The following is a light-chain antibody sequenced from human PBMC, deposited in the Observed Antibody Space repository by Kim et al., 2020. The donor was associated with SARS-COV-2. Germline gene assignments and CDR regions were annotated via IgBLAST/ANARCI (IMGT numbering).Light chain of an antibody. Sequence: EIVLTQSPATLSLSPGERATLSCRASQNVRNYIAWYHQTPGRAPRLLMYDASSRATGIPARFSDNGSGTDFTLTISSLEPEDFGVYYCQQRGGWPLTFGGGTKVDIK. CDR1: QNVRNY. CDR2: DAS. CDR3: QQRGGWPLT. J-gene: IGKJ4*01. V-gene: IGKV3-11*01.